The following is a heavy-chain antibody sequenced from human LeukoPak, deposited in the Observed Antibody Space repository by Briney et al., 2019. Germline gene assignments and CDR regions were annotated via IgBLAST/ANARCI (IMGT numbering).Heavy chain of an antibody. CDR3: AKWGCSGGSCYPFDY. Sequence: GGSLRPSCAASGFTFNTYAMSWVRQAPGKGLEWVSAMSGSGGRTYYADSVKGRFTISRDNSKNTLYLQMNSLRAEDTAVYYCAKWGCSGGSCYPFDYWGQGTLVTVSS. V-gene: IGHV3-23*01. J-gene: IGHJ4*02. CDR1: GFTFNTYA. CDR2: MSGSGGRT. D-gene: IGHD2-15*01.